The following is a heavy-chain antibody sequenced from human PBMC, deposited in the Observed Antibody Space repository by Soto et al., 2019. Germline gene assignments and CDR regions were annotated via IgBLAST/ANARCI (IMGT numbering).Heavy chain of an antibody. J-gene: IGHJ5*02. D-gene: IGHD3-10*01. CDR3: ARDRSGGYNWFDP. CDR2: IYYSGST. Sequence: SETLSLTCTVSGGSISSYYWTWIRQPPGKGLEWIGYIYYSGSTNYNPSLKSRVTISVNTSKNQFSLKLSSVTAADTAVYYCARDRSGGYNWFDPWGQGALVTVSS. CDR1: GGSISSYY. V-gene: IGHV4-59*01.